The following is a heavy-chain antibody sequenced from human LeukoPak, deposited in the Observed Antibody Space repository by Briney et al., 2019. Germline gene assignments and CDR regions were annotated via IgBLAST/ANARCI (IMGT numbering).Heavy chain of an antibody. V-gene: IGHV3-11*04. CDR2: IGRSGTTI. D-gene: IGHD2-15*01. CDR1: GFTFSDYY. Sequence: GGSLRLSCAASGFTFSDYYMSWIRQVPGKGLEWVSYIGRSGTTIHYADSVKGRFTISRDNAKNSLYLQMNSLRAEDTAVYYCARTFWYCSGGSCYDPAQAFDYWGQGTLVTVSS. J-gene: IGHJ4*02. CDR3: ARTFWYCSGGSCYDPAQAFDY.